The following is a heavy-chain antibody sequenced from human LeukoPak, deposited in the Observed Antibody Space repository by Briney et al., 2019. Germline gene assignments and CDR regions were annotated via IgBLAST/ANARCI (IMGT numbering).Heavy chain of an antibody. D-gene: IGHD6-13*01. CDR1: GFTFSDYY. CDR3: ARDDSSSSWYYYYMDV. Sequence: GGSLRLSCAASGFTFSDYYTSWIRQAPGKGLEWVSYISSSGSTIYYADSVKGRFTISRDNAKNSLYLQMNSLRAEDTAVYYCARDDSSSSWYYYYMDVWGKGTTVTVSS. V-gene: IGHV3-11*04. J-gene: IGHJ6*03. CDR2: ISSSGSTI.